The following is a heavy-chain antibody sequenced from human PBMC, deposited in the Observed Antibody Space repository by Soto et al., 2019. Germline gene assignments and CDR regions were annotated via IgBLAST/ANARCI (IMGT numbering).Heavy chain of an antibody. D-gene: IGHD6-13*01. CDR3: ARDSAPAAAGTPAYNCFDP. J-gene: IGHJ5*02. CDR2: IIPIFGTA. V-gene: IGHV1-69*06. CDR1: GGTFSSYA. Sequence: QVQLVQSGAEVQKPGSSVKVSGKASGGTFSSYAISWVRQAHGQGLEWMGGIIPIFGTANYAQKFQGSVTITADKCESTSYMDLSSLRSEDTVVDYCARDSAPAAAGTPAYNCFDPSCQGTLVNVSS.